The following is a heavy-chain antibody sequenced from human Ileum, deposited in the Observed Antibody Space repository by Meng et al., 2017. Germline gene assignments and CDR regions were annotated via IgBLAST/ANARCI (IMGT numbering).Heavy chain of an antibody. CDR3: ARHGGYSQDF. D-gene: IGHD4-23*01. CDR1: SGSISSNTY. CDR2: ISHSGSA. V-gene: IGHV4-4*02. J-gene: IGHJ4*02. Sequence: QEPGPGLVSPSGILSLTCAVSSGSISSNTYWSWVRQPPGKGLEWIGQISHSGSAYYNPSLKSRVTMSVDKSKSQFSLMLTSVTAADTAIYYCARHGGYSQDFWGQGTLVTVSS.